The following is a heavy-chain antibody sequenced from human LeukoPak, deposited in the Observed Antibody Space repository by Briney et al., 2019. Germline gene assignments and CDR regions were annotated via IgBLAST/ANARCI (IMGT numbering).Heavy chain of an antibody. J-gene: IGHJ4*02. V-gene: IGHV4-4*07. D-gene: IGHD3-22*01. CDR1: GGSISSYY. Sequence: SETLSLTCTVSGGSISSYYWSWIRQPAGKGLEWIGRIYSNGITNYNPSLKSRVTMAVETPKNQFSLKLSSVTAADTAVYYCARLSTGYYPEYWGQGTLVTVSS. CDR2: IYSNGIT. CDR3: ARLSTGYYPEY.